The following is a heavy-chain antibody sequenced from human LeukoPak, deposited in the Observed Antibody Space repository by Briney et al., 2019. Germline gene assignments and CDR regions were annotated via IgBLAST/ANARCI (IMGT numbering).Heavy chain of an antibody. D-gene: IGHD3-22*01. Sequence: SVKVSCKASGGTFSSYAISWVRQAPGQGLEWMGRIIPIFGTANYAQKFQGRVTITADKSTSTAYMELSSLRSEDTAVYYCASAYYYDSSGYPDYWGQGTLVTVSS. J-gene: IGHJ4*02. V-gene: IGHV1-69*06. CDR1: GGTFSSYA. CDR2: IIPIFGTA. CDR3: ASAYYYDSSGYPDY.